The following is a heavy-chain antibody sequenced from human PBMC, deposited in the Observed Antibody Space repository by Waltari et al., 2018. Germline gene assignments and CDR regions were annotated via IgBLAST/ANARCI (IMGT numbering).Heavy chain of an antibody. Sequence: QVQMVESGGGGGQPGRALRLSCAASGCHFSNYGIHWVRRAPGKGLEWVAVVSYDGSDEYYADSVKGRFTISRDNPKNTLYLQMNSLRAEDTAFYYCARGLSCTTTICYPPYFFDYWGQGTLVTVSS. CDR3: ARGLSCTTTICYPPYFFDY. V-gene: IGHV3-30-3*01. CDR2: VSYDGSDE. CDR1: GCHFSNYG. D-gene: IGHD2-2*01. J-gene: IGHJ4*02.